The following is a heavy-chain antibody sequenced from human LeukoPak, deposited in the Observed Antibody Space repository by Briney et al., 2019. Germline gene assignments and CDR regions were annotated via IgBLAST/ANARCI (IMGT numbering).Heavy chain of an antibody. J-gene: IGHJ6*03. V-gene: IGHV3-48*03. D-gene: IGHD3-10*01. CDR1: GFTFSSYE. Sequence: GGSLRLSCAASGFTFSSYEMNWVRQAPGKGLEWVSYISSSGRTIYYAASVKGRLTISRDHAKHSLYLQTNSLRAEDTAVYYCARLSAYYYGSYFYYYMDVWGKGTTVTVSS. CDR2: ISSSGRTI. CDR3: ARLSAYYYGSYFYYYMDV.